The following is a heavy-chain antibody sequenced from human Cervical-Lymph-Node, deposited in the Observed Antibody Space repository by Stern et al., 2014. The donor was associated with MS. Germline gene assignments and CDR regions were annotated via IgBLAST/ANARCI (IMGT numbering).Heavy chain of an antibody. CDR3: ARGRGYCSSTSCYSVYGMDV. J-gene: IGHJ6*02. D-gene: IGHD2-2*01. Sequence: QLQLQESGPGLVKPSGTLSLTCAVSGGSISSSNWWSWVRQPPGKGLEWIGEIYHSGSTNYNPSLKSRVTISVDKSKNQFSLKLSSVTAADTAVYYCARGRGYCSSTSCYSVYGMDVWGQGTTVTVSS. V-gene: IGHV4-4*02. CDR2: IYHSGST. CDR1: GGSISSSNW.